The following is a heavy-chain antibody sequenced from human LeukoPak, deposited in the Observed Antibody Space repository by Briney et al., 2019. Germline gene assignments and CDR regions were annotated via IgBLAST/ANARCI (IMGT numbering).Heavy chain of an antibody. CDR2: IYWDGGST. Sequence: SGGSLRLSCAASGFSFEDYTMSGVRHAPGEGLECVSDIYWDGGSTGYADSVKGRFTISKDNAKNSLYLQMNSLRAEDTALYYCARDLTYESSGIDYWGQGTLVTVSS. J-gene: IGHJ4*02. D-gene: IGHD3-22*01. CDR3: ARDLTYESSGIDY. CDR1: GFSFEDYT. V-gene: IGHV3-20*04.